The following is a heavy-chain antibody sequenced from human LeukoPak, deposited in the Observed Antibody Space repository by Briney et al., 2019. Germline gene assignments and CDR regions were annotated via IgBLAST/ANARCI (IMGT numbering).Heavy chain of an antibody. Sequence: PSETLSLTCAVYGGSFSGYYWSWIRQPPGKGLEWIGEINHSGSTNYNPSLKSRVTTSVDTSKNRFSLKLSSVTAADTAVYYCARVLVVTTAFSYYYYYYMDVWGKGTTVTVSS. CDR1: GGSFSGYY. CDR3: ARVLVVTTAFSYYYYYYMDV. J-gene: IGHJ6*03. D-gene: IGHD4-17*01. CDR2: INHSGST. V-gene: IGHV4-34*01.